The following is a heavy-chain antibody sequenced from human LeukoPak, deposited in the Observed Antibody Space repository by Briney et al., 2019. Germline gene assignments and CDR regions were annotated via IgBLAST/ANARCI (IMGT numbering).Heavy chain of an antibody. V-gene: IGHV4-34*01. CDR1: GGSFSGYY. D-gene: IGHD5-18*01. J-gene: IGHJ4*02. CDR2: INHSGST. CDR3: AAYSYGYLYYFDY. Sequence: SETLSLTCAVYGGSFSGYYWSGIRQPPGEGLEWMGEINHSGSTNYNPSLKSRVTISVDTSKNQFSLKLSSVTAADTAVYYCAAYSYGYLYYFDYWGQGTLVTVSS.